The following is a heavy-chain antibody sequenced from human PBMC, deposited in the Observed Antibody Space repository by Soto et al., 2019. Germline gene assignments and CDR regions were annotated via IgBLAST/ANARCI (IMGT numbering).Heavy chain of an antibody. J-gene: IGHJ4*02. CDR3: AGWTTVTPFY. CDR1: GFTFSSYA. CDR2: ISGGGST. D-gene: IGHD4-17*01. Sequence: GGSLRLSCADSGFTFSSYAMSWVRQAPGKGLEWVSAISGGGSTYYADSVKGRFTISRDNSKNTLYLQMNSLRAEDTAVYYCAGWTTVTPFYWGQGTLVTVSS. V-gene: IGHV3-23*01.